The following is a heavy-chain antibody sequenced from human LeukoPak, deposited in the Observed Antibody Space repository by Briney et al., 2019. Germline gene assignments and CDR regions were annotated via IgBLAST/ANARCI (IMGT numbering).Heavy chain of an antibody. CDR2: ITAGGGNK. Sequence: QSGGSLRLSCAASGFTFSTYSMSWVRQAPGKGLEWVSTITAGGGNKDYADSVKGRFTISRDNSKNTVYLQMNSLRAEDTAVYYCAKDSPGFGIVFGSWGQGTLVTVSS. J-gene: IGHJ4*02. D-gene: IGHD3-16*01. V-gene: IGHV3-23*01. CDR3: AKDSPGFGIVFGS. CDR1: GFTFSTYS.